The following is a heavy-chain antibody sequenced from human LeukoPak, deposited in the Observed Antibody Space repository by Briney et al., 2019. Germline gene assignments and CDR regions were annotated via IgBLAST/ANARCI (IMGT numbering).Heavy chain of an antibody. CDR3: ARDLGSGCIVY. Sequence: ASVKVSCKASGGTFSSYAISWVRQAPGQGLEWMGRIIPILGIANYAQKFQGRVTITADKSTSTAYMELSSLRSEDTAVYYCARDLGSGCIVYWGQGTLVTVSS. CDR1: GGTFSSYA. CDR2: IIPILGIA. J-gene: IGHJ4*02. D-gene: IGHD6-19*01. V-gene: IGHV1-69*04.